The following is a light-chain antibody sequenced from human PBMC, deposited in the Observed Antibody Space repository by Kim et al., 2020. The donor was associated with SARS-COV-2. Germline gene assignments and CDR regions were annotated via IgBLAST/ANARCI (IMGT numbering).Light chain of an antibody. Sequence: EIVMTQSPVTLSVSPGERATLSCRASQSVSSNLAWYQKKPGQAPRLLIYGASTRATGIPARFSGSGSGTEFTLTISSLQSEDFAVYYCQQYNDWPPGDTFGQGTKLEI. CDR2: GAS. CDR1: QSVSSN. J-gene: IGKJ2*01. CDR3: QQYNDWPPGDT. V-gene: IGKV3-15*01.